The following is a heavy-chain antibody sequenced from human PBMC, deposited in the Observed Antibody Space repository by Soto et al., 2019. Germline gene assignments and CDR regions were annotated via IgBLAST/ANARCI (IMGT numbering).Heavy chain of an antibody. CDR1: GFTFSTYC. V-gene: IGHV3-21*01. CDR2: INSNTSYT. CDR3: VGDCHGITSDCYGNWFDP. Sequence: GGSLRLSCAASGFTFSTYCMHWIRQVPGKGLEWVSSINSNTSYTYYADSVKGRFTVSRDNAKNTLHLEMNSLRAEDTAVYYWVGDCHGITSDCYGNWFDPWGQGTLVTVSS. D-gene: IGHD2-21*02. J-gene: IGHJ5*02.